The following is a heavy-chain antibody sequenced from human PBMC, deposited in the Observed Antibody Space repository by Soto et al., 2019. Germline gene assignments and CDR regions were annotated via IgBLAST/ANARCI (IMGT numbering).Heavy chain of an antibody. J-gene: IGHJ4*01. Sequence: QVQLVQSGAEVKKPGASVKVSCKASGYTFTSYAISWVRQAPGQGLEWMGWSNVYNGNTKSAQKPQGRVTMTTDTPTGTADTKLRSLRSDDTAVYCLARDLGAGLGDCWGAGTVCTASS. D-gene: IGHD3-16*01. CDR3: ARDLGAGLGDC. V-gene: IGHV1-18*01. CDR1: GYTFTSYA. CDR2: SNVYNGNT.